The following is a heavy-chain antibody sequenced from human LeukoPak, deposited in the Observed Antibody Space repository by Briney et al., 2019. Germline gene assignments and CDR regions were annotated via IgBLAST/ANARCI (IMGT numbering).Heavy chain of an antibody. J-gene: IGHJ4*02. D-gene: IGHD3-10*01. Sequence: GGSLRLSCAASGFTFSNYALNWVRQAPGKGLEWVSYISSSGSTIYYADSVKGRFTISRDNAKNSLYLQMNSLRAEDTAVYYCARDRLVRGVIFDYWGQGTLVTVSS. V-gene: IGHV3-48*03. CDR2: ISSSGSTI. CDR1: GFTFSNYA. CDR3: ARDRLVRGVIFDY.